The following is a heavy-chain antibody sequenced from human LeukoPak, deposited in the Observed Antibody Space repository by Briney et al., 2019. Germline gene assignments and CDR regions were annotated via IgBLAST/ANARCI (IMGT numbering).Heavy chain of an antibody. J-gene: IGHJ4*02. Sequence: SETLSLTCTVSGGSISSYYWSWIRQPAGKGLEWIGRIYTSGNTNYNPSLKSRVTMSVDTSKNQLSLKLSSVTAADTAVYYCASNYYYDSSGSPPYWGQGPLVTFSS. V-gene: IGHV4-4*07. CDR3: ASNYYYDSSGSPPY. CDR2: IYTSGNT. CDR1: GGSISSYY. D-gene: IGHD3-22*01.